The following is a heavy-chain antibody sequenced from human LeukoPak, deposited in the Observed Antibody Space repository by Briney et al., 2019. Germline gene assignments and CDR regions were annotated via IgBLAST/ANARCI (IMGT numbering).Heavy chain of an antibody. CDR3: ARDRQSYYYDSSADFDS. V-gene: IGHV3-11*06. J-gene: IGHJ4*02. D-gene: IGHD3-22*01. CDR1: GFSFSDYH. Sequence: GGSLRLSCAASGFSFSDYHMSWIRQAPGKGLEWVSYISSSSDYTNYADSVKGRFTISRDNSKNTLYLQMNSLRTDDTAVYYCARDRQSYYYDSSADFDSWGQGTLVTVSS. CDR2: ISSSSDYT.